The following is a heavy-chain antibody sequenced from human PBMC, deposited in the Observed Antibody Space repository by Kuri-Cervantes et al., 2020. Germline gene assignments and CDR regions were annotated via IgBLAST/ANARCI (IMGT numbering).Heavy chain of an antibody. CDR3: ARLGIAVAGTSDY. CDR1: GGSISSSSYC. V-gene: IGHV4-39*01. J-gene: IGHJ4*02. CDR2: IYYSGST. Sequence: SETLSLTCTVSGGSISSSSYCWGWIRQPPGKGLEWIGSIYYSGSTYYNPSLKSRVTISVDTSKNQFSLKLSSVTAADTAVYYCARLGIAVAGTSDYWGQGTLVTVSS. D-gene: IGHD6-19*01.